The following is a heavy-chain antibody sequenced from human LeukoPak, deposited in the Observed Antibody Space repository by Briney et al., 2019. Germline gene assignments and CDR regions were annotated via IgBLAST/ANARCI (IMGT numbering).Heavy chain of an antibody. CDR3: ATLQTHDAFDI. J-gene: IGHJ3*02. CDR2: MNPNSGNT. Sequence: ASVKVSCKASGYTFTSYDINWVRQATGQGLEWMGWMNPNSGNTGYAQEFQGRVTMTRDTSTSTVYMELSSLRSEDTAVYYCATLQTHDAFDIWGQGTMVTVSS. V-gene: IGHV1-8*01. D-gene: IGHD1-1*01. CDR1: GYTFTSYD.